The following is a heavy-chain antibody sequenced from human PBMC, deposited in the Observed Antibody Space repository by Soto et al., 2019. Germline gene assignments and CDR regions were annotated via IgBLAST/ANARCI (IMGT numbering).Heavy chain of an antibody. V-gene: IGHV3-30*18. CDR1: GFTFSDYA. J-gene: IGHJ4*02. Sequence: VQLVESGGGVVQPGRSLRLSCAASGFTFSDYAMHWVRQAPGKGLEWVAVVSHDGRNTHYADSVKGRFTISRDSSKNTVSLETASLRDEDTGVYYCAKGGRQWLVTSDFNVWGQGALVTVSS. CDR3: AKGGRQWLVTSDFNV. D-gene: IGHD6-19*01. CDR2: VSHDGRNT.